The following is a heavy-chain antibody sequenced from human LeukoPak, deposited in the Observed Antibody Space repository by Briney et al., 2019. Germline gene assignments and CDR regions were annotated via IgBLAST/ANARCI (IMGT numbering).Heavy chain of an antibody. CDR3: ATLLRVYCTNGVCSDY. CDR2: ISGSGGST. D-gene: IGHD2-8*01. V-gene: IGHV3-23*01. CDR1: GFTFSSYA. Sequence: QTGGSLRLSCAASGFTFSSYAMSWVRQAPGKGLEWVSAISGSGGSTYYADSVKGRFTISRDNSKNTLYLQMNSLRAEDTAVYYCATLLRVYCTNGVCSDYWGQGTLVTVSS. J-gene: IGHJ4*02.